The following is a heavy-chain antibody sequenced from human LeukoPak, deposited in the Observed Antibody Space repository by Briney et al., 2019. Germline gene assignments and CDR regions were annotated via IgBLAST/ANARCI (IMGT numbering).Heavy chain of an antibody. J-gene: IGHJ4*02. CDR3: ARAYSVATMLLDY. D-gene: IGHD5-24*01. V-gene: IGHV1-2*02. CDR1: RYTFTGYY. CDR2: INPNSGGT. Sequence: ASVKVSCKASRYTFTGYYMHWVRQAPGQGLEWMGWINPNSGGTNYTQKFQGRVTMTRDTSISTAYMELSMLRSDDTAVYYCARAYSVATMLLDYWGQGTLVTVSS.